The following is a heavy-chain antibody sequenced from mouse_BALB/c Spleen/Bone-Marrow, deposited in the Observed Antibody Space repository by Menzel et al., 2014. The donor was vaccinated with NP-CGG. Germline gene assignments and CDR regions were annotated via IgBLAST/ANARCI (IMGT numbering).Heavy chain of an antibody. CDR1: GFDFSSYW. CDR2: INPARSTI. D-gene: IGHD1-2*01. J-gene: IGHJ3*01. CDR3: AKNYYYGYVAY. Sequence: EVKLMESGGGLVQPGGSLKLSCAASGFDFSSYWMTWVRQAPGKGLEWIGEINPARSTINYTPSLKDKFIISRDNAKNTLYLQMSKVRSEDTALYYCAKNYYYGYVAYWGQGTLVTVSA. V-gene: IGHV4-1*02.